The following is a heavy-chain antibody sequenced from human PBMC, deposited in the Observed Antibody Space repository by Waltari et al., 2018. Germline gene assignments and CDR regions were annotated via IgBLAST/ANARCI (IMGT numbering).Heavy chain of an antibody. CDR2: IYHSGGT. CDR3: AGFGRGGPLDP. CDR1: GYSISSGYY. V-gene: IGHV4-38-2*01. J-gene: IGHJ4*02. D-gene: IGHD2-2*03. Sequence: QVQLQESGPGLVKPSETLSLTCAVSGYSISSGYYWGWIRQPPGKGLEWIGSIYHSGGTYKNPSLKSEFTKSETTSKTQFSRRRGPGTAEATAGNSGAGFGRGGPLDPGARGTRATVS.